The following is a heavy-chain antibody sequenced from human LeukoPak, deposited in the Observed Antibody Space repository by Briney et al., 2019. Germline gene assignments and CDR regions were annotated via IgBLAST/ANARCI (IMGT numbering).Heavy chain of an antibody. Sequence: SETLSLTCTVSGGSISSSSYSWGWIRQPPGKGLEWIGSMAYSGSSYYNPSLKSRVTITVDTSKYQFSLKLTSVTAADTAMYYCARHDFWSGNYGENYFDYWGQGILVTVSS. CDR1: GGSISSSSYS. CDR3: ARHDFWSGNYGENYFDY. D-gene: IGHD3-3*01. J-gene: IGHJ4*02. CDR2: MAYSGSS. V-gene: IGHV4-39*01.